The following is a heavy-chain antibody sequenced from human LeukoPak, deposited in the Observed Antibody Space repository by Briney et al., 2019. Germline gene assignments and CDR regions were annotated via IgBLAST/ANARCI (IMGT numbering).Heavy chain of an antibody. CDR2: ISGSGGST. Sequence: GGSLRLSCAASEFTFRSYGMSWVRQARGRGLEWVSSISGSGGSTQYADSVQGRFAISRDNSKNVLYLQMNSLRAEDTAVYFCARDPNGDHIGTFDMWGRGTMVSVSS. J-gene: IGHJ3*02. V-gene: IGHV3-23*01. CDR1: EFTFRSYG. CDR3: ARDPNGDHIGTFDM. D-gene: IGHD4-17*01.